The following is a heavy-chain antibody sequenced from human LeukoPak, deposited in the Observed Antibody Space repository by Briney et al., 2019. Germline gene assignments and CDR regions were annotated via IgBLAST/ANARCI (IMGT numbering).Heavy chain of an antibody. V-gene: IGHV4-31*03. CDR1: GGSFSIGAYY. CDR2: IHYSGTP. J-gene: IGHJ5*02. CDR3: ARDSGYDSRGFYYGGFDP. D-gene: IGHD3-22*01. Sequence: SETLSLTCTVAGGSFSIGAYYWSWIRQHPGKGLEWIGYIHYSGTPYYKPYLKSRVSRSGDTSKNQFSLTLSSVTVADTALYYCARDSGYDSRGFYYGGFDPWGQRILVTVSS.